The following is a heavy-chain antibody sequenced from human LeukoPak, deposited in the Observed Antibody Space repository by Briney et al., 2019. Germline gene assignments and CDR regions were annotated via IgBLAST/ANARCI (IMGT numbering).Heavy chain of an antibody. D-gene: IGHD3-16*02. CDR2: IRGDGITT. CDR1: GFTFRSHG. Sequence: GGSLRLSCVASGFTFRSHGMNWVRQAPGKGLEWVSGIRGDGITTYYADSVKGRFTISTDNSKNTLYLQMNSLRAEDTAVYYCARSLSSRFSGPRRPYYFDSWGQGTLVTVSS. J-gene: IGHJ4*02. CDR3: ARSLSSRFSGPRRPYYFDS. V-gene: IGHV3-23*01.